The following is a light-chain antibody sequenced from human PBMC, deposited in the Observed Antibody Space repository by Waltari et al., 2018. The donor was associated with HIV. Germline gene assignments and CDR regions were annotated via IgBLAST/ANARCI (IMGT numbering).Light chain of an antibody. CDR2: SAS. J-gene: IGKJ1*01. V-gene: IGKV1-9*01. Sequence: IQLTQSPSFVSASVVDRVNISCRASQDISSDLAWYQHRSGRAPKLLIHSASTLQSGVPSSFSGRGSGTEFTLTIISLQAEDLATYYCQQLHTYPRTFGPGTKVEVK. CDR1: QDISSD. CDR3: QQLHTYPRT.